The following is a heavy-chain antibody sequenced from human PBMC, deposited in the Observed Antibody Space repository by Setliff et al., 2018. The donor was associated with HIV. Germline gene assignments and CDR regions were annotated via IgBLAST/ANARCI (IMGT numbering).Heavy chain of an antibody. D-gene: IGHD2-15*01. J-gene: IGHJ4*02. CDR2: IYHSGIT. CDR1: GGSISSGNW. Sequence: LSLTCAVSGGSISSGNWWSWVRQPPGKRLEWIGEIYHSGITNYNPSLKSRITISLDTSKNHVSLPLSSVTAADTAVYYCARGNCDGGTCFSGYHFDFWGQGKPVTVSS. CDR3: ARGNCDGGTCFSGYHFDF. V-gene: IGHV4-4*02.